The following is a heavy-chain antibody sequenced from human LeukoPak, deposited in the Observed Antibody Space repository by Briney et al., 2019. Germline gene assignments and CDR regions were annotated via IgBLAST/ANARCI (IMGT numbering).Heavy chain of an antibody. V-gene: IGHV1-69*04. D-gene: IGHD4-23*01. Sequence: SVKVSCKASGGTFSSYAVSWVRQAPGQGLEWMGRIIPILGIANYAQKFQGRVTITADKSTSTAYMELSSLRSEDTAVYYCASGSRAVVTPLDYWGQGTLVTVSS. CDR1: GGTFSSYA. CDR2: IIPILGIA. CDR3: ASGSRAVVTPLDY. J-gene: IGHJ4*02.